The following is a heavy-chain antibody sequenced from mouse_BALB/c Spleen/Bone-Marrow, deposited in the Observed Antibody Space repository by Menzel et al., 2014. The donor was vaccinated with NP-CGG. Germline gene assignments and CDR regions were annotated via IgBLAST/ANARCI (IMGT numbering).Heavy chain of an antibody. J-gene: IGHJ3*01. CDR2: IWAGGST. CDR1: GFSLTSYG. V-gene: IGHV2-9*02. CDR3: ASPIYYDYPLFAY. Sequence: VNVVESGPGLVAPPQSLSITCTVSGFSLTSYGVHWVRQPPGKGLEWLGVIWAGGSTNYNSALMSRLSISKDNSKSQIFLKMNSLQTDDTAMYYCASPIYYDYPLFAYWGQGTLVTVS. D-gene: IGHD2-4*01.